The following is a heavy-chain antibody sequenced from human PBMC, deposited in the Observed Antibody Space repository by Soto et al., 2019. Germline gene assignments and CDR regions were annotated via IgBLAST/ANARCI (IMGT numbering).Heavy chain of an antibody. Sequence: GESLKISCKGSGYSFTSYWIGWVRQMPGKGLEWMGIIYPGDSDTRYSPSFQGQVTISADKSISTAYLQWSSLKASDTAMYYFAIQRLTVTTNLYYYYMDVWGKGTTVTVSS. D-gene: IGHD4-4*01. J-gene: IGHJ6*03. CDR1: GYSFTSYW. CDR3: AIQRLTVTTNLYYYYMDV. V-gene: IGHV5-51*01. CDR2: IYPGDSDT.